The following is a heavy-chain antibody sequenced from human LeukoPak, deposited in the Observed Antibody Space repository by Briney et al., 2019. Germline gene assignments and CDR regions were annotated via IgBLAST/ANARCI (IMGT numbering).Heavy chain of an antibody. Sequence: GASVKVSCKASGYTFTSYGISWVRQAPGQGLEWMGWINPNSGGTNYAQKFQGRVTMTRDTSISTAYMELSRLRSDDTAVYYCARPYDILTGYSYFDYWGQGTLVTVSS. D-gene: IGHD3-9*01. CDR1: GYTFTSYG. CDR2: INPNSGGT. CDR3: ARPYDILTGYSYFDY. V-gene: IGHV1-2*02. J-gene: IGHJ4*02.